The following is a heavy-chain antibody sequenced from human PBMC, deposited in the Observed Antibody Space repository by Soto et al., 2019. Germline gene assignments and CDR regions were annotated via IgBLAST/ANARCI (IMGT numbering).Heavy chain of an antibody. J-gene: IGHJ4*02. CDR3: AKWNGGFDY. CDR2: ISYDGSYK. D-gene: IGHD3-16*01. V-gene: IGHV3-30*18. CDR1: GFTFSSYG. Sequence: QVQLVESGGGVVQPGRSLRLSCAASGFTFSSYGMHWVRKAPGKGLEWVAVISYDGSYKYYADSVKGRVTISRDNSKKTLDLQMNSLRAEDTGVYYCAKWNGGFDYWGQGTMVTVSS.